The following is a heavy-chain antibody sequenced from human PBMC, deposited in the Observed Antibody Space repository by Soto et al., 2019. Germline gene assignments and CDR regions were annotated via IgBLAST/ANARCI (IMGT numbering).Heavy chain of an antibody. D-gene: IGHD3-22*01. CDR2: IWYDGRDK. V-gene: IGHV3-33*01. CDR1: GITFSNYG. CDR3: VSGYGYCGN. J-gene: IGHJ4*02. Sequence: QVQLVESGGGVVQPGRSLRLSCAASGITFSNYGTHWVRQAPGKGLEWVAVIWYDGRDKYYADSVKGRFTISRDNSKNTLYLQMNSLTADDTAVYYCVSGYGYCGNWGQGTLVTVSS.